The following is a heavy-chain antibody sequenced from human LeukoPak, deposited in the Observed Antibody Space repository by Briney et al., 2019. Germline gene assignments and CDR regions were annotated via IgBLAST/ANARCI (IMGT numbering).Heavy chain of an antibody. D-gene: IGHD3-10*01. CDR3: AKDLVPLQVGWTLVY. CDR1: GFTFSSYA. Sequence: GGSLRLSCAASGFTFSSYAMSWVRQAPGKGLEWVSAISGSGGSTYYADSVKGRFTISRDNSKNTLYLQMNSLRAEDTAVYYCAKDLVPLQVGWTLVYWGQGTLVTVSS. CDR2: ISGSGGST. V-gene: IGHV3-23*01. J-gene: IGHJ4*02.